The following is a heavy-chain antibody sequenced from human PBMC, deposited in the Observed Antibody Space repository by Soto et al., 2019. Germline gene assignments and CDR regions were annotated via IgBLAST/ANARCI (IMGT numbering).Heavy chain of an antibody. D-gene: IGHD2-21*02. CDR3: ARDPNLVVTALYYFDY. CDR2: ISSSSSYI. CDR1: GFTFSSYS. V-gene: IGHV3-21*01. J-gene: IGHJ4*02. Sequence: GGSLRLSCAASGFTFSSYSMNWVRQAPGKGLEWVSSISSSSSYIYYADSVKGRFTISRDNAKNSLYLQMNSLRAEDTAVYYCARDPNLVVTALYYFDYWGQGTLVTVSS.